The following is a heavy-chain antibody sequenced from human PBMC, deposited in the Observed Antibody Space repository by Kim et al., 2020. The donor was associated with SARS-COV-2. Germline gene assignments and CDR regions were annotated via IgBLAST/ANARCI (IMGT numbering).Heavy chain of an antibody. CDR2: FSTKTGTT. CDR3: GRGSNLDS. Sequence: GGSLRLSCTASGFTFSSHAMTWVRQAPGKGLEWVSTFSTKTGTTYYADSVKGRFTISRDNSKNTLYLQMDSLRAEDTAMYYCGRGSNLDSWGQGTLVTVSS. V-gene: IGHV3-23*01. CDR1: GFTFSSHA. D-gene: IGHD4-4*01. J-gene: IGHJ5*01.